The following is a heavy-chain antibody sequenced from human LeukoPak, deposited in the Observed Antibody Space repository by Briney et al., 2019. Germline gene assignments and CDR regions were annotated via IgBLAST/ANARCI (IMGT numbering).Heavy chain of an antibody. J-gene: IGHJ3*01. Sequence: GGSLRLSCAASGFSLSSYWISWVRQAPGKGLEWVANIKQDGSEKYYVDSVKGRFTISRDNAKNSLYLQMNSLRVEDTAVYYCARAQISIMTSGNALDSWGPGTVVTVSS. V-gene: IGHV3-7*01. CDR1: GFSLSSYW. D-gene: IGHD3-16*01. CDR3: ARAQISIMTSGNALDS. CDR2: IKQDGSEK.